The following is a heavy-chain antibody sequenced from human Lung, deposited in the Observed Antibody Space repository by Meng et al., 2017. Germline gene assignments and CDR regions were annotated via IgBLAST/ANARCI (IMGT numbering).Heavy chain of an antibody. CDR3: ARPKQANWYFDL. V-gene: IGHV4-34*01. Sequence: QVQLQQWGAGLVKSSETLSLTCAVYGGSFSGYYWSWIRQPPGKGLEWIGEINHSGSTNYNPSLKSRVTISVDTSKNQFSLKLSSVTAADTAVYYCARPKQANWYFDLWGRGTLVTVSS. CDR2: INHSGST. CDR1: GGSFSGYY. J-gene: IGHJ2*01. D-gene: IGHD1/OR15-1a*01.